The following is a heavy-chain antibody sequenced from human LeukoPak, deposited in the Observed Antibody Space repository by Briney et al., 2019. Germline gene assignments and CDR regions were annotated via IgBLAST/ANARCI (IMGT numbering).Heavy chain of an antibody. CDR1: GFTVSSNY. Sequence: AGGSLRLSCAASGFTVSSNYMSWVRQAPGKGLEWVSVIYSGGSTYYADSVKGRFTISRDNSKNTLYLQMNSLRAEDTAVYYCARGKIREIVDYWGQGTLVTVSS. J-gene: IGHJ4*02. V-gene: IGHV3-66*01. CDR3: ARGKIREIVDY. CDR2: IYSGGST.